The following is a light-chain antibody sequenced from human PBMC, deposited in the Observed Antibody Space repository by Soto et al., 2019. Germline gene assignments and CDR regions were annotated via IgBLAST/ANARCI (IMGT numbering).Light chain of an antibody. Sequence: DSQMTQSPSSLSASVGDRVTITCQASQDSSHYLNWYQQKPGKAPKLLIHDASNLETGVPSRFSGSGSGTDFTFTISSLRAEDIATYYCQQYAKLPITFGQGTRLEIK. CDR2: DAS. J-gene: IGKJ5*01. CDR1: QDSSHY. CDR3: QQYAKLPIT. V-gene: IGKV1-33*01.